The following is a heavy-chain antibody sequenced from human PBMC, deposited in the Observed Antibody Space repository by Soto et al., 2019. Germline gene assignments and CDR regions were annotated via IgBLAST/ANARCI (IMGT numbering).Heavy chain of an antibody. V-gene: IGHV3-30-3*01. CDR2: ISYDGSNK. CDR3: ARDSPAVGHAFDI. J-gene: IGHJ3*02. Sequence: QVQLVESGGGVVQPGRSLRLSCAASGFTFSSYAMHWVRQAPGKGLEWVAVISYDGSNKYYADSVKGRFTISRDNSKNTLYLQMNSLRAEDTAVYYCARDSPAVGHAFDIWGQGTMVTVSS. CDR1: GFTFSSYA. D-gene: IGHD6-19*01.